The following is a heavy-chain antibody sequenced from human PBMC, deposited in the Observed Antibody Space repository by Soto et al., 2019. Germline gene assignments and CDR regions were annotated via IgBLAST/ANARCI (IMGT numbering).Heavy chain of an antibody. V-gene: IGHV3-33*01. D-gene: IGHD6-13*01. CDR2: IWYDGSNK. CDR1: GFTFSSYG. Sequence: QVQLVESGGGVVQPGRSLRLSCAASGFTFSSYGMHWVRQAPGKGLEWVAGIWYDGSNKYYADSVKGRFTISRDNSKNTLYLQMNSLRAEGTAVYYCARDLVSDSSSWFFDYWGQGTLVTVSS. CDR3: ARDLVSDSSSWFFDY. J-gene: IGHJ4*02.